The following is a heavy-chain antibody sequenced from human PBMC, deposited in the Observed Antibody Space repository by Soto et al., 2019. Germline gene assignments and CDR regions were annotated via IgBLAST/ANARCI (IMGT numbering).Heavy chain of an antibody. J-gene: IGHJ4*02. D-gene: IGHD2-21*02. CDR2: ISYDGSNK. V-gene: IGHV3-30*18. Sequence: PGGSLRLSCAASGFTFSSYGMHWVRQAPGKGLEWVAVISYDGSNKYYADSVKGRFTISRDNSRNTMFLQMNKLSAEDTAVYYCAKGSVVVAAKFDSWGQGTQVTVSS. CDR3: AKGSVVVAAKFDS. CDR1: GFTFSSYG.